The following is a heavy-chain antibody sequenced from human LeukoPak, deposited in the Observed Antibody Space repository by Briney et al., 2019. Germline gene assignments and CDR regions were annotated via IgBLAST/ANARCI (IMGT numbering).Heavy chain of an antibody. CDR3: AREKITSDYYYYGMDV. V-gene: IGHV3-48*01. Sequence: AGGSLRLSCAASGFTFSTYSMNWVRQAPGKGLEWVSYISSGSSTIYYADSVKGRFTISRDNAKNSLYLQMNSLRAEDTAVYYCAREKITSDYYYYGMDVWGQGTTITVSS. J-gene: IGHJ6*02. CDR2: ISSGSSTI. CDR1: GFTFSTYS. D-gene: IGHD1-14*01.